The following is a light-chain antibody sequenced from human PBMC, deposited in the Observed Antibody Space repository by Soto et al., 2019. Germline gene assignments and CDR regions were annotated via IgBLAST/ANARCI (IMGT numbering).Light chain of an antibody. CDR1: HGISNS. CDR3: QQYETFSGT. J-gene: IGKJ1*01. CDR2: AAS. Sequence: DVQMTQSPSSLSASVGDRATITCRPSHGISNSLAWYQQIPGKVPKLLIHAASTLQPGVPSRFSGSGSGTEFTLTISSLQPDDFATYYCQQYETFSGTFGPGTKVDI. V-gene: IGKV1-27*01.